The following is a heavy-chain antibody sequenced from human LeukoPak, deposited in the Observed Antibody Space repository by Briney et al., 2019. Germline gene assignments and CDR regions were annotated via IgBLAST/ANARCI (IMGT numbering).Heavy chain of an antibody. CDR1: GFTFSSYT. CDR3: ARALTGKTLGYGDYVDAFDI. CDR2: ISSSSSYI. V-gene: IGHV3-21*01. D-gene: IGHD4-17*01. Sequence: GGSLRLSCAASGFTFSSYTMNWVRQAPGKGLEWVSSISSSSSYIYYADSVKGRLTISRDNAKNSLYLQMNSLRAEDTAVYYCARALTGKTLGYGDYVDAFDIWGQGTMVTVSS. J-gene: IGHJ3*02.